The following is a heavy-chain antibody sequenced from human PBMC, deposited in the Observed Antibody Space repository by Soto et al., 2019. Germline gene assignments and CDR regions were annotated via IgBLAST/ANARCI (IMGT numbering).Heavy chain of an antibody. J-gene: IGHJ6*02. CDR2: ISSSGSTI. D-gene: IGHD3-16*02. V-gene: IGHV3-11*01. Sequence: GGSLRLSCAASGFTFSDYYMSWTGQAPGKGLEWVSYISSSGSTIYYADSVKGRFTISRDNAKSSLYLQMNSLRAEDTAVYYCARDSFYYYYYGMDVWGQGTTVTVSS. CDR1: GFTFSDYY. CDR3: ARDSFYYYYYGMDV.